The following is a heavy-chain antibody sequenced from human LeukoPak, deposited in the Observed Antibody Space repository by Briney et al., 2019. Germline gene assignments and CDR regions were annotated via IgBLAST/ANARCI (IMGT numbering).Heavy chain of an antibody. CDR1: GGSITKNGYY. Sequence: SETLSLTCSVSGGSITKNGYYWGWIRQSPETGLEWIGSMHYSGSTYYNPSLNSRVTISVDTSKNQFSLKLRSVTAADTAVYYCATRPDITTTGSGWFDPWGQGTLVTVSS. CDR3: ATRPDITTTGSGWFDP. V-gene: IGHV4-39*07. CDR2: MHYSGST. J-gene: IGHJ5*02. D-gene: IGHD1-1*01.